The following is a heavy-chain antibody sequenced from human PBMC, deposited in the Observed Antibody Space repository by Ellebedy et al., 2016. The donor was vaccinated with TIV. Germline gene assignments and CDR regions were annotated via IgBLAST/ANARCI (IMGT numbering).Heavy chain of an antibody. J-gene: IGHJ4*02. Sequence: SETLSLTXIVSGDSITNGYYYWTWIRQTAEKGLEWIGRISTSGSAIYNPSLESRVTMSVDTSKNQFSLSLTSLTAADTAVYYCARDSGNLHYFDYWGQGTLVTVSS. V-gene: IGHV4-61*02. CDR1: GDSITNGYYY. CDR3: ARDSGNLHYFDY. CDR2: ISTSGSA. D-gene: IGHD2/OR15-2a*01.